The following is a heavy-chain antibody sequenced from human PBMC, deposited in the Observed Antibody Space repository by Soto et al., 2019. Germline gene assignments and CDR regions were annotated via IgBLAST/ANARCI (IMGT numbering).Heavy chain of an antibody. J-gene: IGHJ6*02. CDR2: ITSTGGDT. Sequence: GGSLRLSCATSGFTFSNFVMRWVRQTPGKGLEWVSTITSTGGDTYYTDSVKGRFTISRDNSKNTLYLQMSSLRAEDTALYYCTKESSDRHHMDVWGQVT. CDR3: TKESSDRHHMDV. CDR1: GFTFSNFV. V-gene: IGHV3-23*01.